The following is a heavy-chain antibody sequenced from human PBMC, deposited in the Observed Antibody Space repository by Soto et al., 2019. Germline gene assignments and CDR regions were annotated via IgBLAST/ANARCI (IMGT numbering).Heavy chain of an antibody. J-gene: IGHJ4*02. D-gene: IGHD1-1*01. CDR3: TAWGITTSLDY. V-gene: IGHV3-15*01. Sequence: VQLVESGGGLVQPGGYLRLSCAASGFTFSNAWMSWVRQAPGKGLEWVGRIKSKTDGGTTDYAAPVKGRFTISRDASKNTLYLQMNSLKTEDTAVYYCTAWGITTSLDYWGQGTLVTVSS. CDR2: IKSKTDGGTT. CDR1: GFTFSNAW.